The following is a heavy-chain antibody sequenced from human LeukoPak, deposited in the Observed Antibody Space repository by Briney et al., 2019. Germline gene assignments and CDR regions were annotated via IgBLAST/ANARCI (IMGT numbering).Heavy chain of an antibody. Sequence: SETLSLTCTVSGGSISSYDWSWIRQPPGKGLEWIGYIYYSGSTNYNPSLKSRVTISVDTSKNQFSLKLSSVTAADTAVYYCARRFHMVATLDWFDPWGQGTLVTVSS. CDR2: IYYSGST. V-gene: IGHV4-59*08. CDR1: GGSISSYD. CDR3: ARRFHMVATLDWFDP. J-gene: IGHJ5*02. D-gene: IGHD5-12*01.